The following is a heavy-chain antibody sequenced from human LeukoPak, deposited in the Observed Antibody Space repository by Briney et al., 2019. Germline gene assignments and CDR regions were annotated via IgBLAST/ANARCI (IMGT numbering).Heavy chain of an antibody. CDR3: ARNYYYYYMDV. J-gene: IGHJ6*03. CDR1: GFTFNSYN. CDR2: MSSDSYI. Sequence: GGSPRLSCAASGFTFNSYNMNWVRQAPGKGLEWVSSMSSDSYIYYADSVKGRFTISRDNAKNSLYLQMNSLRAEDTAVYYCARNYYYYYMDVWGKGTTVTVSS. V-gene: IGHV3-21*01.